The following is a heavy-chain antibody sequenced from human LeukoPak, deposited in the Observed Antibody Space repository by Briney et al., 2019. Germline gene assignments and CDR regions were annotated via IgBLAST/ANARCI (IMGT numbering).Heavy chain of an antibody. Sequence: SETLSLTCTVSGGSISSYYWSWIRQPPGKGLEWIGYIYYSGSTNYNPSLKSRVAISVDTSKNQFSPKLSSVTAADTAVYYCARGSIAAAGDDAFDIWGQGQWSPSLQ. CDR1: GGSISSYY. D-gene: IGHD6-13*01. CDR2: IYYSGST. J-gene: IGHJ3*02. V-gene: IGHV4-59*01. CDR3: ARGSIAAAGDDAFDI.